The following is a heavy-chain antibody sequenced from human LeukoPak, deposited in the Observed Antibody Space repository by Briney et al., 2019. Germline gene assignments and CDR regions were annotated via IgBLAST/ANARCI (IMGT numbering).Heavy chain of an antibody. Sequence: SVKVSCKASGGTFSSYDISWVRQAPGQGLEWMGGIMPMFGKTNYAQKFQGRVTTTADKATSTAYMELSSLRSEDMAVYYCAGGRTDIVVVPATLRNYYFDYWGQGTLVTVSS. CDR3: AGGRTDIVVVPATLRNYYFDY. V-gene: IGHV1-69*06. CDR2: IMPMFGKT. CDR1: GGTFSSYD. J-gene: IGHJ4*02. D-gene: IGHD2-2*01.